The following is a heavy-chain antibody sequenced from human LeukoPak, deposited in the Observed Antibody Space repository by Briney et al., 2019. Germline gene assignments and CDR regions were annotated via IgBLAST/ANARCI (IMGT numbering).Heavy chain of an antibody. D-gene: IGHD3-10*01. CDR2: IYYSGST. CDR1: GGSISSGGYY. V-gene: IGHV4-31*03. Sequence: PSETLSLTCTVSGGSISSGGYYWSWIRQHPGKGLEWIGYIYYSGSTYYNPSLKSRVTISVDTSKNQFSLKLSSVTAADTAVYYCARSTPITMVRGVTVDYWGQGTLVTVSS. CDR3: ARSTPITMVRGVTVDY. J-gene: IGHJ4*02.